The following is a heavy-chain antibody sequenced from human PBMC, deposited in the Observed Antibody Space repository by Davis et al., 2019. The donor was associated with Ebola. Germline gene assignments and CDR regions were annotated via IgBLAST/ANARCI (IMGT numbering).Heavy chain of an antibody. Sequence: GGSLRLSCTASGFTSSNAWMTWVRQAPGKGLEWVGRIKSKTDGGTTDYAAPVKGRFIISRDDSKDMLYLQMNGLKTEDTAVYYCTKAVLGYWGQGTLVTVSS. CDR1: GFTSSNAW. D-gene: IGHD6-6*01. CDR2: IKSKTDGGTT. CDR3: TKAVLGY. V-gene: IGHV3-15*07. J-gene: IGHJ4*02.